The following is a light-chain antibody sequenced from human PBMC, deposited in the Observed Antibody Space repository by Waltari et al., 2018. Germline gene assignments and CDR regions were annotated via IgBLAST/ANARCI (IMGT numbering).Light chain of an antibody. CDR1: SSNIGANYA. Sequence: QSVLTQPPSVSGAPGQRVTISCTGSSSNIGANYAVHWYQHLPGPAPQLLIYDNNSRPSGVPDRFSGSKSGTSASLAITWLQAGDEADYYCQSYDNSLSGSYVFGTGTKVTVL. J-gene: IGLJ1*01. CDR3: QSYDNSLSGSYV. CDR2: DNN. V-gene: IGLV1-40*01.